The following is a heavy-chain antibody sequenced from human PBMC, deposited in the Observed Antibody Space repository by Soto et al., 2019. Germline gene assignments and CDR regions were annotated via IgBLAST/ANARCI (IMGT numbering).Heavy chain of an antibody. Sequence: PSETLSLTCAVYGGSFSGYYWSWIRQPPGKGLEWIGEINHSGSTNYNPSLKSRVTISVDTSKNQFSLKLSSVTAADTAVYYCARGGPRDFIAAAVKWLDLWGQGTLVTVSS. CDR1: GGSFSGYY. J-gene: IGHJ5*02. CDR2: INHSGST. V-gene: IGHV4-34*01. D-gene: IGHD6-13*01. CDR3: ARGGPRDFIAAAVKWLDL.